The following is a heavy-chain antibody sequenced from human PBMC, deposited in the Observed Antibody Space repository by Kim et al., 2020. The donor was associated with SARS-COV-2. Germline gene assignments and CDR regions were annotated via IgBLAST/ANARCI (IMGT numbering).Heavy chain of an antibody. CDR3: SRGTRYSSSWYYLDY. CDR2: IYYSGST. CDR1: GGSISSSSYY. V-gene: IGHV4-39*07. D-gene: IGHD6-13*01. J-gene: IGHJ4*02. Sequence: SETLSLTCTVSGGSISSSSYYWGWIRQPPGKGLERIGSIYYSGSTYYNPSLKSRVTISVDTSKNQFSLKLSSVTGADTAVYYCSRGTRYSSSWYYLDYWGQGTLVTVS.